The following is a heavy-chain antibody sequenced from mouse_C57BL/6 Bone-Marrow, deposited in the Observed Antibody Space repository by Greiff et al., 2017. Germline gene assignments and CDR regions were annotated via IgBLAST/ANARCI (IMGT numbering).Heavy chain of an antibody. D-gene: IGHD2-12*01. J-gene: IGHJ4*01. V-gene: IGHV1-82*01. Sequence: QVQLQQSGPELVKPGASVKISCKASGYAFSSSWMNWVKQRPGKGLEWIGRIYPGDGDTNYNGKFKGKATLTADKSSSTAYMQLSSLTSEDSAVYFCARWYSYDAGGGYWGQGTSVTVSS. CDR3: ARWYSYDAGGGY. CDR2: IYPGDGDT. CDR1: GYAFSSSW.